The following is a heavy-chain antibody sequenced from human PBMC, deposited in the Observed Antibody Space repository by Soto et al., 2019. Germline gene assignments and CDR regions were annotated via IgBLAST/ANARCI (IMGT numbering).Heavy chain of an antibody. CDR3: ARMWLFNPFDY. CDR1: GFTFSSFW. V-gene: IGHV3-7*01. J-gene: IGHJ4*02. D-gene: IGHD3-22*01. CDR2: IKQGGDER. Sequence: PGGSLRLSCAASGFTFSSFWMSWVRQAPGKGLEWVASIKQGGDERYYVDSGKGRFTISRDNAKNSVYLQMNSLRAEDTAVYYCARMWLFNPFDYWGQGALVTVSS.